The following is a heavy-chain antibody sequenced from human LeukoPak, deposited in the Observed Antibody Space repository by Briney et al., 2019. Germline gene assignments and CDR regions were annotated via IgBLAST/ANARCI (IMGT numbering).Heavy chain of an antibody. CDR2: VMSGRGST. V-gene: IGHV3-11*05. CDR1: GFSLSHFS. Sequence: GGSLRLSCAASGFSLSHFSIRWSCQSPGKGPEWISYVMSGRGSTNYADSVKGRFTISRDNAKNSVALQLDGLRADDTAVYFCTRERRGSYYAFESWGQGTLVTVSS. CDR3: TRERRGSYYAFES. D-gene: IGHD3-16*01. J-gene: IGHJ4*02.